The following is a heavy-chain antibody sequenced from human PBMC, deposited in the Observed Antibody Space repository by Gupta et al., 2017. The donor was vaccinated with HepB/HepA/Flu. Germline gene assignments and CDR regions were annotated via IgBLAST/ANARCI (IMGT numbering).Heavy chain of an antibody. D-gene: IGHD2-15*01. CDR1: GGSIRSSNYY. J-gene: IGHJ5*02. CDR2: IYYSGST. Sequence: QLQLQESRPGLVKPSETLSLTCTVSGGSIRSSNYYWGWIRQPPGKGLEWIGSIYYSGSTYYNPSLKSRVTISVDTSKKQFSLKLSSVTAADTAVYYCVGVVGAKWFDPWGQGTLVTVSS. CDR3: VGVVGAKWFDP. V-gene: IGHV4-39*01.